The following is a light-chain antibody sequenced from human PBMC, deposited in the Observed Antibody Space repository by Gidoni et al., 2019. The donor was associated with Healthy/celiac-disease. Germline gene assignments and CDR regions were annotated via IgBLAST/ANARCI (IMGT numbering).Light chain of an antibody. CDR2: DNN. J-gene: IGLJ2*01. CDR3: GTWDTSLSAGV. CDR1: SSNIGDNY. Sequence: QSVLTQPPSVSAAHGQKVTIPCSGSSSNIGDNYVSWYQQLPGTAPQLLIYDNNKRPSGIPDRFSGSKSGSSATLGITGLQTGDEADYYCGTWDTSLSAGVFGGGSKLTVL. V-gene: IGLV1-51*01.